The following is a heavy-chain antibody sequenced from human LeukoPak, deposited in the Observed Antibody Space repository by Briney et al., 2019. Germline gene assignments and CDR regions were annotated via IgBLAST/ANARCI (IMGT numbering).Heavy chain of an antibody. V-gene: IGHV3-30*02. CDR2: IRFDGSEK. CDR3: ALGKNFGYHYFDF. Sequence: GGSLRLSCVASGFSFSSYGMHWVRRAPGKGLEWMTFIRFDGSEKYYADSVKGRFTLSRDYSKNTLFLQMSSLRPEDTAVYYCALGKNFGYHYFDFWGQGALVTVSS. J-gene: IGHJ4*02. D-gene: IGHD2-2*03. CDR1: GFSFSSYG.